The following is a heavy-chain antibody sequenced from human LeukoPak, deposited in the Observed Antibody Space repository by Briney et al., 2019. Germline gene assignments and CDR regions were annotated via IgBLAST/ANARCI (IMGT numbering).Heavy chain of an antibody. J-gene: IGHJ4*02. CDR2: TRNKARSFTT. CDR3: ARVSGSESYTLDS. V-gene: IGHV3-72*01. Sequence: GGSLRLSCAASGFTFSDHYMDWVRQAPGKGLEWVDRTRNKARSFTTEYAASVKGRFTISRDDSKNSLYLQMNSLKTEDTAVYYCARVSGSESYTLDSWGQGTLVTVSS. CDR1: GFTFSDHY. D-gene: IGHD3-10*01.